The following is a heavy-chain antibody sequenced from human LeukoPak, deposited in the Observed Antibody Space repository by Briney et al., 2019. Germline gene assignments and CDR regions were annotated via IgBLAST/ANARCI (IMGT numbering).Heavy chain of an antibody. J-gene: IGHJ6*02. V-gene: IGHV1-18*01. CDR1: GYTFTSYG. D-gene: IGHD6-13*01. CDR2: ISAYNGNT. Sequence: ASVKVSCKASGYTFTSYGISWVRQAPGQGLEWMGWISAYNGNTNYAQKFQGRVTMTTDTSTSTAYMELRSLRSDDTAVYYCARDLRAAAGSSSYGMDVWGQETTVTVSS. CDR3: ARDLRAAAGSSSYGMDV.